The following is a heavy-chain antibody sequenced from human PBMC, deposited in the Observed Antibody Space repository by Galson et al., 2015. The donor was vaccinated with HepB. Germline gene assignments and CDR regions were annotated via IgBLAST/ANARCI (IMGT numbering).Heavy chain of an antibody. CDR2: ISYDGSNK. CDR1: GFSFSGYA. CDR3: ARASNYCSGGSCYSGYFDY. D-gene: IGHD2-15*01. V-gene: IGHV3-30*04. Sequence: SLRLSCAASGFSFSGYAMHWVRQAPGKGLEWVAVISYDGSNKYYADSVKGRFTISRDNSKNTQYLEMNSLRAEDTAVYYCARASNYCSGGSCYSGYFDYWGQGNLVTVS. J-gene: IGHJ4*02.